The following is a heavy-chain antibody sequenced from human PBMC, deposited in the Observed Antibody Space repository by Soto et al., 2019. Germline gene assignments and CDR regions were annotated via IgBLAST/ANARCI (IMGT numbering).Heavy chain of an antibody. Sequence: EVQLVESGGGLVQPGGSLRLSCAASQFTFSRYWMHWVRQAPVKGLMWVSRINSDGSRTTYADSVKGRFTVSRDNAKNTLFLQMNSLRAEDSAVYYCVRVATGSYDWFDSWGQGTLVTVSS. J-gene: IGHJ5*01. CDR2: INSDGSRT. CDR1: QFTFSRYW. D-gene: IGHD1-26*01. V-gene: IGHV3-74*03. CDR3: VRVATGSYDWFDS.